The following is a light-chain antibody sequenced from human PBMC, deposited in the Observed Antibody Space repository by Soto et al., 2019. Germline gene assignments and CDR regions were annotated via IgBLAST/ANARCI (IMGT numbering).Light chain of an antibody. Sequence: QSVLTQPASVSGSPGQSITISCTGTSSDVVSYNLVSWYRQNPGKAPKLMIYDANKRPSGVSDRFSGSNSGNTASLTISGLRAEDEADYYCCSYTGSSTLVFGGGTKVTVL. CDR1: SSDVVSYNL. CDR2: DAN. CDR3: CSYTGSSTLV. V-gene: IGLV2-14*02. J-gene: IGLJ2*01.